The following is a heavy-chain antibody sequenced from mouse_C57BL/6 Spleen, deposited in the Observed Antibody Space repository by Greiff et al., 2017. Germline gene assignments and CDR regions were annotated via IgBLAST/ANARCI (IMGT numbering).Heavy chain of an antibody. CDR2: INPNNGGT. CDR3: ARGNYDYDLLYAMDY. V-gene: IGHV1-18*01. CDR1: GYTFTDYN. Sequence: EVQLQQSGPELVKPGASVKIPCKASGYTFTDYNMDWVKQSHGKSLEWIGDINPNNGGTIYNQKFKGKATLTVDKSSSTAYMELRSLTSEDTAVYYCARGNYDYDLLYAMDYWGQGTSVTVSS. D-gene: IGHD2-4*01. J-gene: IGHJ4*01.